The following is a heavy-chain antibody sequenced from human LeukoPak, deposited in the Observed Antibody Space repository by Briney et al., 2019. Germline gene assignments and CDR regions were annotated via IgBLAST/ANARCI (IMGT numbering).Heavy chain of an antibody. CDR3: AKDGDIAARPADY. Sequence: SGFTFSSXXXXXVRQXPGKXXXXXSAISGSGGSTYYADSVKGRFTVSRDNFKNTLYLQMNSLRAEDTAVYYCAKDGDIAARPADYWGQGTLVTVSS. J-gene: IGHJ4*02. CDR2: ISGSGGST. V-gene: IGHV3-23*01. CDR1: GFTFSSXX. D-gene: IGHD6-6*01.